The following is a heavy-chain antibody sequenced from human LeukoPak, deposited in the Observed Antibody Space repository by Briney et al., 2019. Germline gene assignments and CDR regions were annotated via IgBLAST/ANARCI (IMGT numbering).Heavy chain of an antibody. V-gene: IGHV4-30-4*01. CDR1: GGSISSGDYY. CDR2: IYYSGST. J-gene: IGHJ6*02. CDR3: ARGRYSSSWYGSYYYYGMDV. Sequence: SETLSLTCTVSGGSISSGDYYWSWIRHPPGKGLEWIGYIYYSGSTYYNPSLKSRVTISVDTSKNQFSLKLSSVTAADTAVYYCARGRYSSSWYGSYYYYGMDVWGQGTTVTVSS. D-gene: IGHD6-13*01.